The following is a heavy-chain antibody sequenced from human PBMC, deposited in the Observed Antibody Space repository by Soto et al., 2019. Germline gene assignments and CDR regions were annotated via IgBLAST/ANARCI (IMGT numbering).Heavy chain of an antibody. D-gene: IGHD6-13*01. Sequence: SESLSLTCTVSGGSISSYYWSWIRQPPGKGLEWIGYIYYSGSTNYNPSLKSRVTISVDTSKNQFSLKLSSVTAADTAVYYCARVSRDYYYGMDVWGQGTTVTVSS. J-gene: IGHJ6*02. V-gene: IGHV4-59*01. CDR1: GGSISSYY. CDR2: IYYSGST. CDR3: ARVSRDYYYGMDV.